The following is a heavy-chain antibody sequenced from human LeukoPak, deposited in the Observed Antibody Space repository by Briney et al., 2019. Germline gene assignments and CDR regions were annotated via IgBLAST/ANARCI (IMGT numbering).Heavy chain of an antibody. CDR1: GGTFSSYA. D-gene: IGHD6-13*01. CDR3: ARSILKQQLVRRGQYYYYMDV. CDR2: IIPIFGTA. Sequence: ASVKVSCKASGGTFSSYAISWVRQAPGQGLEWMGGIIPIFGTANYAQKFKGRVTITTDESTSTAYMELSSLRSEDTAVYYCARSILKQQLVRRGQYYYYMDVWGKGTTVTISS. J-gene: IGHJ6*03. V-gene: IGHV1-69*05.